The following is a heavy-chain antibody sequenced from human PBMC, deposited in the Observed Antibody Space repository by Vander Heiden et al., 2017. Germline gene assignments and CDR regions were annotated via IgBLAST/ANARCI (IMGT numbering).Heavy chain of an antibody. CDR3: ARDPDDCWSGYVLDY. V-gene: IGHV1-46*01. CDR1: GYTFTSYY. CDR2: INPSGGST. D-gene: IGHD3-3*01. J-gene: IGHJ4*02. Sequence: QVQLVQSGAEVKKPGASVRVSCKASGYTFTSYYMHWVRQAPGQGLEWMGIINPSGGSTSYAQKGQGRVTMTRDTSTSTVYMELSSLRSEDTAVYYYARDPDDCWSGYVLDYWGQGTLVTVSS.